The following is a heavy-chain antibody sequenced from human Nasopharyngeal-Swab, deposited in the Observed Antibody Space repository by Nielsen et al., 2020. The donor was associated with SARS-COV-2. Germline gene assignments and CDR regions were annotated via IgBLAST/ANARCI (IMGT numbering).Heavy chain of an antibody. Sequence: SETLSLTCTVSGGSISSGSYYWSWIRQPAGKGLEWIGRIYTSGSTNYNPSLKSRVTISVDTSKNQFSLKLSSVTAADTAVYYCARDGYGSGGMDVWGQGTTVTVSS. J-gene: IGHJ6*02. CDR1: GGSISSGSYY. D-gene: IGHD3-10*01. CDR3: ARDGYGSGGMDV. V-gene: IGHV4-61*02. CDR2: IYTSGST.